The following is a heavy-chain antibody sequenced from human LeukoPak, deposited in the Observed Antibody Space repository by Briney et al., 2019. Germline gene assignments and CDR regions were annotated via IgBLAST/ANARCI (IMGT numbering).Heavy chain of an antibody. Sequence: GGSLRLSCAASGFTFSSYWMHWVRQAPGKGLVWVSRINSDGSSTSYADSVKGRFTISRDDAKNTLYLQMNSLRAEDTAVYYCAKDRDYGDYDFDHWGQGTLVTVSS. D-gene: IGHD4-17*01. J-gene: IGHJ4*02. V-gene: IGHV3-74*01. CDR2: INSDGSST. CDR3: AKDRDYGDYDFDH. CDR1: GFTFSSYW.